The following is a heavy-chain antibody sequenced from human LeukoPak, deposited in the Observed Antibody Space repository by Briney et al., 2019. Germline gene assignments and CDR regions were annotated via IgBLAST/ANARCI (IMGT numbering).Heavy chain of an antibody. D-gene: IGHD1-26*01. CDR3: TTKWGGALLPYFDD. CDR1: GFTFSSHA. V-gene: IGHV3-23*01. J-gene: IGHJ4*02. CDR2: ISDTGDTT. Sequence: TGGSLRLSCVASGFTFSSHAMSWVRQAPGKGLEWVSSISDTGDTTYYADSVKGRFTISRDSSKSTLYLQMNTLRAEDTAIFYCTTKWGGALLPYFDDWGQGTLVTVSS.